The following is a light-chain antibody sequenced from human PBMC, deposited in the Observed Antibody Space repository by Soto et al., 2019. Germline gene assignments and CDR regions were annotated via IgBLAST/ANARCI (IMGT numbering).Light chain of an antibody. CDR2: DNN. Sequence: QSVLTQPPSVSGAPGQRVTISCTGSGSNIGAGYDVHWYQQFPGTAPKLLLYDNNYRPSGVPDRFSGSKSGSSASLAISGLQAEDEADYYCQSYDSSLSGSLFGGGTKLTVL. J-gene: IGLJ2*01. CDR3: QSYDSSLSGSL. CDR1: GSNIGAGYD. V-gene: IGLV1-40*01.